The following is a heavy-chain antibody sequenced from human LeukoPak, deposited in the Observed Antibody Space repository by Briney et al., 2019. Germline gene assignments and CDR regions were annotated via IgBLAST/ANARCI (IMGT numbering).Heavy chain of an antibody. D-gene: IGHD2-15*01. Sequence: SEILSLTCAVYGGSFSGYYWSWIRQPPGKGLEWIGEINHSGSTNYNPSLKSRVTISVDTSKNQFSLKLSSVTAADTAVYYCARHESCSSSSCSFFGPTTWGQGTLVTVSS. J-gene: IGHJ5*02. CDR3: ARHESCSSSSCSFFGPTT. CDR2: INHSGST. V-gene: IGHV4-34*01. CDR1: GGSFSGYY.